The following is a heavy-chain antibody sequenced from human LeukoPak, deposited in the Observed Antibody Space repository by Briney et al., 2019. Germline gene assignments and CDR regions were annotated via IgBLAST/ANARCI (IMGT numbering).Heavy chain of an antibody. V-gene: IGHV4-39*01. CDR1: GGSISSSSYY. D-gene: IGHD3-3*01. CDR3: ARQRNTIFGVVAEFDY. Sequence: SETLSLTCTVSGGSISSSSYYWGWIRQPPGKGLEWIGSIYYSGSTYYNPSLKSRVTISVDTSKNQFSLKLSSVTAADTAVYYCARQRNTIFGVVAEFDYWGQGALVTVSS. CDR2: IYYSGST. J-gene: IGHJ4*02.